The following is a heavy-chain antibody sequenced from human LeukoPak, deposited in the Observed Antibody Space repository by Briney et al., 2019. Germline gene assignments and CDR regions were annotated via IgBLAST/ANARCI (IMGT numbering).Heavy chain of an antibody. CDR2: IYTSGST. Sequence: SETLSLTCAVYGGSISSYYWSWIRQPAGKGLEWIGRIYTSGSTNYNPSLKSRVTMSVDTSKNQFPLKPSSVTAADTAVYYCARATTVNWFDPWGQGTLVTVSS. CDR1: GGSISSYY. D-gene: IGHD4-17*01. V-gene: IGHV4-59*10. CDR3: ARATTVNWFDP. J-gene: IGHJ5*02.